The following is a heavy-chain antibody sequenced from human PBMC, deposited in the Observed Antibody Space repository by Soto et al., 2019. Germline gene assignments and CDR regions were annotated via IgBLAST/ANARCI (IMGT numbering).Heavy chain of an antibody. Sequence: GGSLRLSCAASGFTFSSYGMHWVRQAPGKGLEWVAVISYDGSNKYYADSVKGRFTISRDNSKNTLYLQMNSLRAEDTAVYYCAKGVYAFDYWGQGTQVTVSS. D-gene: IGHD6-13*01. V-gene: IGHV3-30*18. CDR2: ISYDGSNK. J-gene: IGHJ4*02. CDR1: GFTFSSYG. CDR3: AKGVYAFDY.